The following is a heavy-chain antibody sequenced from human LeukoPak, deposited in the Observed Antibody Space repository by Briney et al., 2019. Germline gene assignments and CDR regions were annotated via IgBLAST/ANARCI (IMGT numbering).Heavy chain of an antibody. CDR3: ARGWFGELYPIDY. Sequence: GGSLRLSCAASGFTFSSYWMHWVRQAPGKGLVWVSRINSDGSSTSYADSVKGRFTTSRANAKNTLYLQINSLRAEVTAGYYCARGWFGELYPIDYWGQGTLVSVCS. V-gene: IGHV3-74*01. CDR2: INSDGSST. J-gene: IGHJ4*02. D-gene: IGHD3-10*01. CDR1: GFTFSSYW.